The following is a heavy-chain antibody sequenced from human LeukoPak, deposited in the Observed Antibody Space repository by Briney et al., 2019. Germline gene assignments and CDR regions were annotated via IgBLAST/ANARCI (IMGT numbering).Heavy chain of an antibody. D-gene: IGHD4-23*01. CDR2: ISSSSSYT. CDR1: GFTFSDYY. J-gene: IGHJ4*02. V-gene: IGHV3-11*06. Sequence: GGSLRLSCAASGFTFSDYYMSWIRQAPGKGLEWVSYISSSSSYTNYAESVKGRFTISRDNAKNSLYLQMNSLRAEDTAVYYCARVFHHATTVVLDYWGQGTLVTVSS. CDR3: ARVFHHATTVVLDY.